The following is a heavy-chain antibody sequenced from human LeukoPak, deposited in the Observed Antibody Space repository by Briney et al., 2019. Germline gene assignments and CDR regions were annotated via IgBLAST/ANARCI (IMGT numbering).Heavy chain of an antibody. CDR2: FYSSGST. D-gene: IGHD3-16*01. J-gene: IGHJ4*02. CDR3: ARVAGVYFDY. Sequence: SETLSLTCTVSDDSINTYYWSWIRQPAGKGLEWIGRFYSSGSTTSNPSLKSRVLMSIDTSKKQFSLKMSSVTAADTAVYFCARVAGVYFDYWGQGALVTVSS. V-gene: IGHV4-4*07. CDR1: DDSINTYY.